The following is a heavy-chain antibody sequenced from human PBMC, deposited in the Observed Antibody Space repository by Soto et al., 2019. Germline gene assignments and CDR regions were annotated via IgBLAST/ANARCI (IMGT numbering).Heavy chain of an antibody. CDR3: AKDNGPPGTTDWYFDF. CDR1: GFTFSSYE. D-gene: IGHD2-8*01. Sequence: EVQLVESGGGLVQPGGSLRLSCAASGFTFSSYEMNWVRQAPGKGLEWVSGISNNGGSTYYADPVKGRFTISRDNSKNTLHLQMNSLRAEDTALYYCAKDNGPPGTTDWYFDFWGRGTLVSVSS. CDR2: ISNNGGST. V-gene: IGHV3-23*04. J-gene: IGHJ2*01.